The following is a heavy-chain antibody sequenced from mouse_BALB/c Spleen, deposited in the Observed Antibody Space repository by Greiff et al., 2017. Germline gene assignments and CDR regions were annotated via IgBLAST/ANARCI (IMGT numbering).Heavy chain of an antibody. Sequence: VKLMESGAELVRPGSSVKISCKASGYAFSSYWMNWVKQRPGQGLEWIGQIYPGDGDTNYNGKFKGKATLTADKSSSTAYMQLSSLTSEDSAVYFCARSGGNYVYWYFDVWGAGTTVTVSS. CDR2: IYPGDGDT. CDR3: ARSGGNYVYWYFDV. CDR1: GYAFSSYW. V-gene: IGHV1-80*01. D-gene: IGHD2-1*01. J-gene: IGHJ1*01.